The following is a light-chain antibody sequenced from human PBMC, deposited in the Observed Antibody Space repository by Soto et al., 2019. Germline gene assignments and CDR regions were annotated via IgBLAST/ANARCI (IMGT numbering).Light chain of an antibody. J-gene: IGKJ1*01. CDR2: GAS. Sequence: EIVLTQSPGTLSLSPGERATLSCRASQSVSSSYLAWYQQKPGQAPTLLIYGASTRATGIPARFSGSGSGTEFTLSIGSLQSEDFAVYYCQQYNNWPPTFGQGTKVDTK. V-gene: IGKV3-15*01. CDR1: QSVSSSY. CDR3: QQYNNWPPT.